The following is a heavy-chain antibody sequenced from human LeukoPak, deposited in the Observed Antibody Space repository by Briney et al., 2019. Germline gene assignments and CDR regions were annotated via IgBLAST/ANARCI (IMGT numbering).Heavy chain of an antibody. CDR1: GGSISSGDYY. V-gene: IGHV4-30-4*08. CDR3: ARDRGTAMVPDAFDI. CDR2: IYYSGST. J-gene: IGHJ3*02. D-gene: IGHD5-18*01. Sequence: SQTLSLTCTVSGGSISSGDYYWSWIRQPPGKGLEWIGYIYYSGSTYYNPSLKSRVTISVDTSKNQFSLKLSSVTGADTAVYYSARDRGTAMVPDAFDIWGQGTMVTVSS.